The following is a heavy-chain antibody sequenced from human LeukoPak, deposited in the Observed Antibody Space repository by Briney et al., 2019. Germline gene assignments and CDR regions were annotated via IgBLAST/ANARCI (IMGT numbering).Heavy chain of an antibody. D-gene: IGHD3-22*01. Sequence: GGSLRLSCAASGFTFSSYGMHWVRQAPGKGLEWVAVISYDGSNKYYADSVKGRFTISRDNSKNTLYLQMNSLRSDDTAVYYCASYYDSSGYYEYWGQGTLVTVSS. CDR2: ISYDGSNK. CDR3: ASYYDSSGYYEY. J-gene: IGHJ4*02. V-gene: IGHV3-30*03. CDR1: GFTFSSYG.